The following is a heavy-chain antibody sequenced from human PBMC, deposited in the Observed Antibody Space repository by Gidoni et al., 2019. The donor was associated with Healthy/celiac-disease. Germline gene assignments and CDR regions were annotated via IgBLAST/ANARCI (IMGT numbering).Heavy chain of an antibody. J-gene: IGHJ6*02. CDR1: GFPFGVYS. Sequence: EVQLVESGGGLVKPGRSLRLACTASGFPFGVYSLSWFRPAAGKGLEWVGFIRSKAYGGTTEYAASVKGRFTISRDDSKSIAYLQMNSLKTEDTAVYYCTRDRGSSSYYYYYYGMDVWGQGTTVTVSS. V-gene: IGHV3-49*05. D-gene: IGHD6-6*01. CDR3: TRDRGSSSYYYYYYGMDV. CDR2: IRSKAYGGTT.